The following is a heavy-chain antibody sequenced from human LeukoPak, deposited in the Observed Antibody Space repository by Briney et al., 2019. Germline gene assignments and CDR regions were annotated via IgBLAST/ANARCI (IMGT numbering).Heavy chain of an antibody. Sequence: SGTLSLTCGVSGGSITNTNYWTWVRQPPGKGLEWIGEVNLQGSTNYNPALMGRVAISVDKSENHISLQLTSVTAADTAVYYCAREGGPYRPLDYSGQGTLVTVSS. CDR1: GGSITNTNY. J-gene: IGHJ4*02. CDR2: VNLQGST. CDR3: AREGGPYRPLDY. V-gene: IGHV4-4*02.